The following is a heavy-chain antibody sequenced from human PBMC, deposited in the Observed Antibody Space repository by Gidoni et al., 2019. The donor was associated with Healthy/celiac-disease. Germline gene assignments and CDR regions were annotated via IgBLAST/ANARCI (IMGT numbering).Heavy chain of an antibody. V-gene: IGHV3-30*18. D-gene: IGHD2-21*01. Sequence: QVQLVESGGGVVQPGRSLRLSCEAYGFTFSRYGMHWVCQAPGKGLEWVAVISYDGRNKYDADSVKGRFTISRDNSKNTLYLQMNSLRAEDTAVYYCAKDLVDHTTPDYWGQGTLVTVSS. CDR1: GFTFSRYG. CDR3: AKDLVDHTTPDY. CDR2: ISYDGRNK. J-gene: IGHJ4*02.